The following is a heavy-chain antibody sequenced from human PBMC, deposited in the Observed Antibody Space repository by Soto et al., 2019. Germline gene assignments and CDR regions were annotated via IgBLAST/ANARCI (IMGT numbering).Heavy chain of an antibody. Sequence: EVQLVESGGGLVKPGGSLRLSCAASGFTFSSYTMNWVRQAPGKGLEWVSTLSSSSSYIYYADSVKGRFTISRDNAKNSLYLQMNSLRAEDTAVCYCSRDRIGVLGSLVAFDIWGQGTMVTVSS. CDR1: GFTFSSYT. J-gene: IGHJ3*02. D-gene: IGHD3-16*01. CDR3: SRDRIGVLGSLVAFDI. V-gene: IGHV3-21*06. CDR2: LSSSSSYI.